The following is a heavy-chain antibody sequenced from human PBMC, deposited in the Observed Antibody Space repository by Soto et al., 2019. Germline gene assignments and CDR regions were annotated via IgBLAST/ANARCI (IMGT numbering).Heavy chain of an antibody. V-gene: IGHV3-7*03. D-gene: IGHD1-20*01. CDR2: INEDGTNK. CDR3: ARPSIKGDSDY. Sequence: VQLVESGGGLVQPGGSLRLSCAASGFTFSRFWMSWVRQAPGKGLEWVANINEDGTNKYHVDSVKGRFTISRDNAKNQLYLQMNSLIAEDTAVYYCARPSIKGDSDYWGQGTLITVSS. J-gene: IGHJ4*02. CDR1: GFTFSRFW.